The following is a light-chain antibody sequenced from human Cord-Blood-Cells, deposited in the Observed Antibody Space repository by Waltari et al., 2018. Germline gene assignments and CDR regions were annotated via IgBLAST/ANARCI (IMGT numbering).Light chain of an antibody. V-gene: IGKV1-33*01. CDR1: PDISNY. CDR2: DAS. CDR3: QQYDNLPPFT. J-gene: IGKJ3*01. Sequence: DIQMTQSPSSLSASVGDRVTITCQASPDISNYLNWYQQKPGKGPKLLIYDASNLETGVPSRFSGSGSGTDFTFTISSLQPEDIATYYCQQYDNLPPFTFGPGTKVDIK.